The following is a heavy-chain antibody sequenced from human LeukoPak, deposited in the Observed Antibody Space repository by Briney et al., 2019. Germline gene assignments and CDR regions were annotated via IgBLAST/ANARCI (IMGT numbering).Heavy chain of an antibody. Sequence: GGSLRLSCAASGFTFYDHGMSWVRHVPGKGLEWVSGINWNGGSTGYADSVKGRFTISRDNAKNSLYLQMNSLRAEDTALYYCAAGDRNGWYFDYWGQGTLVAVSS. D-gene: IGHD6-19*01. CDR3: AAGDRNGWYFDY. J-gene: IGHJ4*02. V-gene: IGHV3-20*04. CDR2: INWNGGST. CDR1: GFTFYDHG.